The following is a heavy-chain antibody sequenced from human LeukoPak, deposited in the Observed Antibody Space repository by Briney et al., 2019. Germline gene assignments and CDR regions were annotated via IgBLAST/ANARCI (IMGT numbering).Heavy chain of an antibody. CDR2: IHNSGST. D-gene: IGHD3-10*01. Sequence: SETLSLTCTVSGGSISTYHWSWIRQSPGKGLDFIGYIHNSGSTNNSPSLKSRATILIDTSKNQFSLKLSSVTAADTAVYYCARGPLWFGEFLHYFDYWGQGALVTVSS. V-gene: IGHV4-59*12. CDR1: GGSISTYH. CDR3: ARGPLWFGEFLHYFDY. J-gene: IGHJ4*02.